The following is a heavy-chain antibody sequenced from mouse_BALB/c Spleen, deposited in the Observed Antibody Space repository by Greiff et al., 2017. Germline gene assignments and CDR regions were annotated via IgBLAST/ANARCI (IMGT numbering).Heavy chain of an antibody. D-gene: IGHD2-1*01. CDR3: TRGNYVNWYFDV. J-gene: IGHJ1*01. V-gene: IGHV1S126*01. Sequence: QVQLKQPGAELVRPGASVKLSCKASGYTFNSYCINWVKQRPGQGLEWIGNIYPSDSYTNYNQKFQDKATMTVDKSSSTAYLQLSSPTSDDSAVFYCTRGNYVNWYFDVWGAGTTVTVSS. CDR1: GYTFNSYC. CDR2: IYPSDSYT.